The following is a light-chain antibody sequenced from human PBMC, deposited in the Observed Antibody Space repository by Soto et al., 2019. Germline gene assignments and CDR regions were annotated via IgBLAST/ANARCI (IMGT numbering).Light chain of an antibody. J-gene: IGKJ1*01. CDR1: QSISSW. Sequence: DIQMTQSPSTLSASVGDRVTITCRASQSISSWLAWYQQKPGKAPKLLIYDASSLESGVPSRFSGSGSGTEFTLTISSLQPDDFVTYYCQQFDNYSRTFGQGTKVEIK. V-gene: IGKV1-5*01. CDR3: QQFDNYSRT. CDR2: DAS.